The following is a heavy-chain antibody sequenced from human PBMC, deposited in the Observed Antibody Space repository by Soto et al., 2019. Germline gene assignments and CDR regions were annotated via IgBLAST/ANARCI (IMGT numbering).Heavy chain of an antibody. CDR1: GFSLTTSAMC. CDR3: ARVDYSSSWPLSDY. J-gene: IGHJ4*01. D-gene: IGHD6-13*01. Sequence: SGPTLVNPTQTLTLTCTFSGFSLTTSAMCVSWIRQPPGKALEWLALIDWDDDKYYSTSLRTRLTISKDTSKNQVVLTMTNMDPVDTATYFCARVDYSSSWPLSDYWGHGTPVTVSS. CDR2: IDWDDDK. V-gene: IGHV2-70*01.